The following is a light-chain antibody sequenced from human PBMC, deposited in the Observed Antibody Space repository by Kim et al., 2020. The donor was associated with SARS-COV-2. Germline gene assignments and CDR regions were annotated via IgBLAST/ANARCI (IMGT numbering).Light chain of an antibody. Sequence: VTISCTGSSSKIGAGYEVNWYQQVPGTAPKLLIYGDDIRPSGVPDRFSGSKSVTSATLAITGLQAEDESDYYCQSFDTSLSGFVVFGGGTQLTVL. V-gene: IGLV1-40*01. CDR3: QSFDTSLSGFVV. CDR1: SSKIGAGYE. J-gene: IGLJ2*01. CDR2: GDD.